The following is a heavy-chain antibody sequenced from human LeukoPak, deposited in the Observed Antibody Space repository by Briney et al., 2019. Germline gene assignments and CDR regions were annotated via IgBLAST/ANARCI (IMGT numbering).Heavy chain of an antibody. CDR1: EFSLSSYS. D-gene: IGHD2-8*01. Sequence: GGSLRLFCAASEFSLSSYSMDWFRQTPGKGLEWISYISSSGRTVYYADSVEGRFTVSRDNAKNALYLEMNDLRAEDSAVYYCARDINYCTPTLCHRNWFDPWGQGTLVTVSS. CDR2: ISSSGRTV. V-gene: IGHV3-48*01. CDR3: ARDINYCTPTLCHRNWFDP. J-gene: IGHJ5*02.